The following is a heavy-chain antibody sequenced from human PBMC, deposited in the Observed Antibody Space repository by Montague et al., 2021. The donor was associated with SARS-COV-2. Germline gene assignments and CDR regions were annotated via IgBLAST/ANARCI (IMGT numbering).Heavy chain of an antibody. V-gene: IGHV4-38-2*02. J-gene: IGHJ6*02. Sequence: SETLSLTCIVSGYSISSGYYWGWVRQTPGKGLEWLGFIEYSGSTYYNPSLNTRVTMSPDTSKNQFSRKLTSVTAADTALYYCARDIALGMDVWGRGTTVTVSS. CDR2: IEYSGST. CDR3: ARDIALGMDV. CDR1: GYSISSGYY.